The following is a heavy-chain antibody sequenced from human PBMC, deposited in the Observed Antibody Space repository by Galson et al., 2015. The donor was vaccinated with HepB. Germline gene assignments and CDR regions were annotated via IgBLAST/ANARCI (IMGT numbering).Heavy chain of an antibody. CDR3: ASDLLYSYNLNY. CDR2: ISYDGSNK. Sequence: SLRLSCAASGFTFSSYAMHWVRQAPGKGLEWVAVISYDGSNKYYADSVKGRFTISRDNSKNTLYLQMNSLRAEDTAVYYCASDLLYSYNLNYWGQGTLVTVSS. CDR1: GFTFSSYA. J-gene: IGHJ4*02. V-gene: IGHV3-30*04. D-gene: IGHD5-18*01.